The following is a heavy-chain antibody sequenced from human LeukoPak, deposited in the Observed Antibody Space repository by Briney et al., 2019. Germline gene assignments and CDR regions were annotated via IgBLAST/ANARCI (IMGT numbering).Heavy chain of an antibody. D-gene: IGHD4-17*01. CDR3: ARGRYNDYGFDY. J-gene: IGHJ4*02. CDR1: GGSISSYY. CDR2: LYYSGSI. Sequence: SETLSLTCTVSGGSISSYYWSWIRQPPGKELEWIGYLYYSGSINYNPSFKSRVTMSVDTSKNQFSLKLNSMTAADTAVYFCARGRYNDYGFDYWGQGTLVTVSS. V-gene: IGHV4-59*01.